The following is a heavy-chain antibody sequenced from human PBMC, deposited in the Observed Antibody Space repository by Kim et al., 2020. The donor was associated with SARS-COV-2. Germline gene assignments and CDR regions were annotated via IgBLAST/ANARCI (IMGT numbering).Heavy chain of an antibody. CDR2: INHSGST. CDR3: ARGLLEGKVVRGVIIKRHNWFDP. J-gene: IGHJ5*02. D-gene: IGHD3-10*01. V-gene: IGHV4-34*01. CDR1: GGSFSGYY. Sequence: SETLSLTCAVYGGSFSGYYWRWIRQPPGKGLEWIGEINHSGSTNYNPSLKSRVTISVDTSKNQFPLKLSSVTAADTAVYYCARGLLEGKVVRGVIIKRHNWFDPWGQGALVTVSS.